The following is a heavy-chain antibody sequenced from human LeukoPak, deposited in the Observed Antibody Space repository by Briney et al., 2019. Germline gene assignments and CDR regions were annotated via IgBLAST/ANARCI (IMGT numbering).Heavy chain of an antibody. J-gene: IGHJ4*02. V-gene: IGHV3-23*01. CDR3: ERGHSPGCFDY. CDR1: GFTFSSYA. D-gene: IGHD1-14*01. CDR2: ISGSGGST. Sequence: GGSLRLSCAASGFTFSSYAMSWVRQAPGKGLEWVSAISGSGGSTYYADSVKGRFTISRDNSKNTLYLQMNSLRAEDTAIYYCERGHSPGCFDYWGQETLVTVSS.